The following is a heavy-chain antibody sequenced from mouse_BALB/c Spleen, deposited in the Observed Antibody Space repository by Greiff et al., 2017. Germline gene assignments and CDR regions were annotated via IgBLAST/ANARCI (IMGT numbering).Heavy chain of an antibody. CDR2: IWGDGST. CDR3: ARDLDYGYDGNWYFDV. CDR1: GFSLTGYG. J-gene: IGHJ1*01. Sequence: VKLMESGPGLVAPSQSLSITCTVSGFSLTGYGVNWVRQPPGKGLEWLGMIWGDGSTDYNSALKSRLSISKDNSKSQVFLKMNSLQTDDTARYYCARDLDYGYDGNWYFDVWGAGTTVTVSS. D-gene: IGHD2-2*01. V-gene: IGHV2-6-7*01.